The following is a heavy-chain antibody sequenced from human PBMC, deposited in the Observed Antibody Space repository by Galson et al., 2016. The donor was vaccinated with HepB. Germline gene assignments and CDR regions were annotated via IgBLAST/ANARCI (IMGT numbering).Heavy chain of an antibody. J-gene: IGHJ3*02. Sequence: SLRLSCAGSGFTFATYPMSWVRQAPGKGLEWVSGIRGSGGGIDYADSVKGRFTISRDNSKNTLYLQMSSLRAEDTAVYYCVKERGSRLTMVRGVLDPFDIWGHGTLVTVSA. D-gene: IGHD3-10*01. V-gene: IGHV3-23*01. CDR1: GFTFATYP. CDR3: VKERGSRLTMVRGVLDPFDI. CDR2: IRGSGGGI.